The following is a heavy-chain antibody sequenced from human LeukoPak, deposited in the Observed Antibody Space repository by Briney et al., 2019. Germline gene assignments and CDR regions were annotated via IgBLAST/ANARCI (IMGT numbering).Heavy chain of an antibody. CDR3: ARVSPGIAVAGPRGYFDY. V-gene: IGHV4-34*01. CDR2: INHSGST. J-gene: IGHJ4*02. D-gene: IGHD6-19*01. CDR1: GGSFSGYY. Sequence: PSETLSLTCAVYGGSFSGYYWSWIRQPPGKGLEWIGEINHSGSTNYNPSLKSRVTISVDTSKNQFSLKLGSVAAADTAVYYCARVSPGIAVAGPRGYFDYWGQGTLVTVSS.